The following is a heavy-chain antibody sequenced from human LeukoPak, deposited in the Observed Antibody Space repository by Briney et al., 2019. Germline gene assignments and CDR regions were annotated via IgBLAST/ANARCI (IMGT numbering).Heavy chain of an antibody. CDR1: GYTFTSYD. D-gene: IGHD2-21*01. CDR2: MNPNSGNT. Sequence: ASVKVSCKASGYTFTSYDINWVRQATGQGLEWMGWMNPNSGNTGYAQKFQGRVTMTRNTSISTAYMELSSLRSEDTAVYYCARGAIHYASQGYYYMDVWGKGTTVTVSS. CDR3: ARGAIHYASQGYYYMDV. J-gene: IGHJ6*03. V-gene: IGHV1-8*01.